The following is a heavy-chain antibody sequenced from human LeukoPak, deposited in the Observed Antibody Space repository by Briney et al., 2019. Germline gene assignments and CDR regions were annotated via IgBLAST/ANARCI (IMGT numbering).Heavy chain of an antibody. J-gene: IGHJ1*01. CDR3: ASHRAPRGYSGYED. CDR2: INPNSDGT. D-gene: IGHD5-12*01. V-gene: IGHV1-2*02. Sequence: ASVKVSCKASGYTFTGYYMHWVRQAPGQGLEWMGWINPNSDGTNYAQKFQGRVTMTRDTSISTAYMELSRLRSDDTAVYYCASHRAPRGYSGYEDWGQGTLVTVSS. CDR1: GYTFTGYY.